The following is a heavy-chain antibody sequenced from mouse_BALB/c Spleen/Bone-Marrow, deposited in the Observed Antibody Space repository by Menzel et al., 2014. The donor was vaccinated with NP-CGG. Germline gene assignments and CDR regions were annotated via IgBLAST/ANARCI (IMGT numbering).Heavy chain of an antibody. J-gene: IGHJ3*01. CDR3: ARGLYYVAYGPGFAY. Sequence: EVQLVESGGGLVQPGGSLKLSCAASGFTFSNYGMSWVRQTPDKRLDLVATINSNGGTTYYPDGVKGRFTISRDNAKNTLYLQMSSLKSEDTAMYFCARGLYYVAYGPGFAYWGQGTLVTVSA. CDR2: INSNGGTT. D-gene: IGHD2-13*01. CDR1: GFTFSNYG. V-gene: IGHV5-6-3*01.